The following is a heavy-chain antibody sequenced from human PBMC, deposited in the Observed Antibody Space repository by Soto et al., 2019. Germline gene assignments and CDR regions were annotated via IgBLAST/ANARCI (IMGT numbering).Heavy chain of an antibody. J-gene: IGHJ3*01. CDR2: INVDGSYI. D-gene: IGHD2-21*02. CDR1: DFTFRTYT. V-gene: IGHV3-21*01. CDR3: ATGGDFLIGYV. Sequence: GGSLRLSCVASDFTFRTYTMHWVRQAPGKGLQWVSSINVDGSYIYSADSLKGRFTVSRDNAKNSLYLQMNSLRVEDTAMYYCATGGDFLIGYVWGQGTMVTVSS.